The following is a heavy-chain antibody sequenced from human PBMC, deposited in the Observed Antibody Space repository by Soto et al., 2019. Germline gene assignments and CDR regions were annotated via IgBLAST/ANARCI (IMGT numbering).Heavy chain of an antibody. V-gene: IGHV3-23*01. CDR1: GFTFNNYA. CDR3: AKDRLAGNFDY. J-gene: IGHJ4*02. CDR2: ISATGGST. Sequence: EVQVLDSGGGLVQPGGSLRLSCAASGFTFNNYAMNWVRQAPGKGLEWVATISATGGSTYYADSVKGRFTISRDNSKNTLYLQMNGLRVEDTAVYYCAKDRLAGNFDYWGQGTHVTFSS.